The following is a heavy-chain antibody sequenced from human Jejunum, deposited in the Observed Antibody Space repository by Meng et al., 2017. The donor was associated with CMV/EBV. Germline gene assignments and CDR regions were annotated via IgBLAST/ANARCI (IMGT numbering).Heavy chain of an antibody. CDR1: GYTFTSSD. V-gene: IGHV1-8*01. Sequence: SGYTFTSSDINWVRQATGQGLEWLGWMNPNNGNTGYGQKFQGRVTLTRNTAISTAYMELSSLRSEDTAVYYCLLTPRRVGHGMDVWGQGTTVTVSS. J-gene: IGHJ6*02. CDR3: LLTPRRVGHGMDV. D-gene: IGHD2-15*01. CDR2: MNPNNGNT.